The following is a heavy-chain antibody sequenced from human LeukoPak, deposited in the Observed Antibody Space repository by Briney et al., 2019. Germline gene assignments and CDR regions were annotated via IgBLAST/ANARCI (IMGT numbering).Heavy chain of an antibody. D-gene: IGHD6-13*01. Sequence: GGSLRLSCSASGFTFSSYAMSWVRQAPGKGLEWVSAISGSGGSTYYADSVKGRFTISRDNAKNTLYLQMNSLRAEDTAVYYCAREGKQQLVRGAFDIWGQGTMVTVSS. CDR1: GFTFSSYA. V-gene: IGHV3-23*01. CDR3: AREGKQQLVRGAFDI. J-gene: IGHJ3*02. CDR2: ISGSGGST.